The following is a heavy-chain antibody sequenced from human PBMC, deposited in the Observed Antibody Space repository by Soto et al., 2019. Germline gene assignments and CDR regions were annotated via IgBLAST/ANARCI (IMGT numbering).Heavy chain of an antibody. V-gene: IGHV4-34*01. CDR3: ARVHYYDSSGYSLRYYYYGMDA. CDR1: GGSFSGYY. Sequence: SETLSLTCAVYGGSFSGYYWSWIRQPPGKGLEWIGEINHSGSTNYNPSLKSRVTISVDTSKNQFSLKLSSVTAADTAVYYCARVHYYDSSGYSLRYYYYGMDAWGQGTTVTVSS. D-gene: IGHD3-22*01. CDR2: INHSGST. J-gene: IGHJ6*02.